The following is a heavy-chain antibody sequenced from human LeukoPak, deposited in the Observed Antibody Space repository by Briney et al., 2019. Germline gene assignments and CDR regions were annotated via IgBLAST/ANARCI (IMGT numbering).Heavy chain of an antibody. CDR2: INHSGST. V-gene: IGHV4-34*01. D-gene: IGHD3-22*01. CDR1: GGSFSGYY. J-gene: IGHJ5*02. Sequence: SETLSLTCAVYGGSFSGYYWSWIRQPPGKGLEWIGEINHSGSTNYNPSLKSRVTISVDTSKNQFSLKLSFVTAADTAVYYCARGGKDTMIVVVNNWFDPWGQGTLVTVSS. CDR3: ARGGKDTMIVVVNNWFDP.